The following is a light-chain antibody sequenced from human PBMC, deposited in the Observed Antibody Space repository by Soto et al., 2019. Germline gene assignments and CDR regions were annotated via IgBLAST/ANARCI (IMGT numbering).Light chain of an antibody. Sequence: QSVLTQPASVSGSPGQSITISCTGTSSDIGAYNFVSWYQHHPGKAPKLMIFEVSNRPLGASDRFSGTKSGNTASLTISGLQAEDEADYYCSSYTSSNTDVFGTGTRSPS. CDR3: SSYTSSNTDV. V-gene: IGLV2-14*01. CDR1: SSDIGAYNF. J-gene: IGLJ1*01. CDR2: EVS.